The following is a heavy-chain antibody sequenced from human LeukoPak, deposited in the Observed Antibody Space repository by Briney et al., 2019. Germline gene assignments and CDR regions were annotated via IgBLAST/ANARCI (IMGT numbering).Heavy chain of an antibody. J-gene: IGHJ4*02. CDR2: INAGNGNT. V-gene: IGHV1-3*01. CDR3: ARDGEQTGWKY. CDR1: GYTFTSYA. D-gene: IGHD3-9*01. Sequence: ASVKVSCKASGYTFTSYAMHWVRQAPGQRLEWMGWINAGNGNTKYSQKFQGRVTITRDTSTSTVYMELSSLRSEDTAVYYCARDGEQTGWKYWGQGTLVTVSS.